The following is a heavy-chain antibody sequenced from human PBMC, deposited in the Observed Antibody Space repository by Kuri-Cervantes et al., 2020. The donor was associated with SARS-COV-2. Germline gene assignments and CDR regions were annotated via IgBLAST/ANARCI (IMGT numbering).Heavy chain of an antibody. D-gene: IGHD4-17*01. V-gene: IGHV3-48*01. Sequence: GGSLRLSCAASGFPFTNAWMNWVRQXPGKGLEWVSXISSSSSTIYYADSVKGRFTISRDNAKNSLYLQMNSLRAEDTAXYYCASGTVXTHAFDIWGQGTMVTVSS. CDR3: ASGTVXTHAFDI. J-gene: IGHJ3*02. CDR1: GFPFTNAW. CDR2: ISSSSSTI.